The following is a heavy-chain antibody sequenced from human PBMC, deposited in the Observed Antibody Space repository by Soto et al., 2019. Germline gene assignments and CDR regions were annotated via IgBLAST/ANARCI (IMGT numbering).Heavy chain of an antibody. CDR3: ASSDGGSTIDY. CDR2: IYYSGST. J-gene: IGHJ4*02. V-gene: IGHV4-39*01. CDR1: GGSISSSSYY. Sequence: QLQLQESGPGLVKPSETLSLTCSVSGGSISSSSYYWGWIRQPPGKGLQWIGTIYYSGSTYYNPSLRSRVAISVDPSKNQFSLKLSSVTAADTAVYYCASSDGGSTIDYWGQGALVTVSS.